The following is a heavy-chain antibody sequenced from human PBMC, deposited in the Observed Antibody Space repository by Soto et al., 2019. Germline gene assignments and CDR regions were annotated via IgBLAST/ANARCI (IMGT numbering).Heavy chain of an antibody. D-gene: IGHD1-26*01. J-gene: IGHJ4*02. CDR1: GFTFGDSV. CDR2: IGWNGGSI. V-gene: IGHV3-9*01. Sequence: GGSLRLSCAASGFTFGDSVMHWVRQAPGKGLEWVSGIGWNGGSIAYADSVKGRFTISRDNAKSSLHLQMNSLRLEDTALYYCAKLGRERSYFDFWGQGTQVTVYS. CDR3: AKLGRERSYFDF.